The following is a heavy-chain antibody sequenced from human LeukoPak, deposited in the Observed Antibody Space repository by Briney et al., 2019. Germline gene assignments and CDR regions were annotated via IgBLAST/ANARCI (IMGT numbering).Heavy chain of an antibody. CDR3: ARVLPSYYDSSGYRDDAFDI. CDR2: IYYSGST. V-gene: IGHV4-59*01. J-gene: IGHJ3*02. CDR1: GGSISSYY. Sequence: PSETLSLTCTVSGGSISSYYWSWTRQPPGKGLEWIGYIYYSGSTNYNPSLKSRVTISVDTSKNQFSLKLSSVTAADTAVYYCARVLPSYYDSSGYRDDAFDIWGQGTMVTVSS. D-gene: IGHD3-22*01.